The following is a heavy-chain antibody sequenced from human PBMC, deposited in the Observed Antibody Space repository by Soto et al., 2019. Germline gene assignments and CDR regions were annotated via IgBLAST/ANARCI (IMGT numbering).Heavy chain of an antibody. Sequence: ETLSLTCSISGGSISGYYWSWIRQSPGKGLEWIGYIYYTGNTYYNPSFKSRVTISVDTSKNQFSLNLSSVTAADTAVYYCAKVVGKNWFDPWGQGTLVTVSS. J-gene: IGHJ5*02. CDR1: GGSISGYY. V-gene: IGHV4-59*01. CDR3: AKVVGKNWFDP. D-gene: IGHD2-15*01. CDR2: IYYTGNT.